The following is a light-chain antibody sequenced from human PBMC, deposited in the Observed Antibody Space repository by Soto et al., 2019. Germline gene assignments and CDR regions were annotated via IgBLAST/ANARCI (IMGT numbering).Light chain of an antibody. CDR2: EVG. J-gene: IGLJ1*01. CDR3: SSYTSSTSYV. V-gene: IGLV2-14*01. Sequence: QSALTQPASVSGSPGQSITISCTGTSSDVGGYNYVSWYQQHPGKAPKLMIYEVGNRPSGVSNRFSGSKSGNTASLTISGLQAEDEADYYCSSYTSSTSYVFGTGTKVTVL. CDR1: SSDVGGYNY.